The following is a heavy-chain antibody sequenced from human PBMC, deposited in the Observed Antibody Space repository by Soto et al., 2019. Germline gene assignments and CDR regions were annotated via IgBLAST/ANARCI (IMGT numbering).Heavy chain of an antibody. V-gene: IGHV4-31*03. CDR3: AREGVAAAGSIWFDP. D-gene: IGHD6-13*01. CDR2: IYYSGST. Sequence: SETLSLTCTVSGGSISSGGYYWSWVRQHPGKGLEWIGYIYYSGSTYYNPSLKSRVTMSVDTSKNQFSLKLSSVTAADTAVYYCAREGVAAAGSIWFDPWGQGTLVTVSS. CDR1: GGSISSGGYY. J-gene: IGHJ5*02.